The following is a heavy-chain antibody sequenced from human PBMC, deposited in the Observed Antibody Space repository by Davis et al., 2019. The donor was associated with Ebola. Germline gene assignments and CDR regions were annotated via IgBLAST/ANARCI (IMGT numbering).Heavy chain of an antibody. D-gene: IGHD3-22*01. Sequence: GESLKISYAASGFTFNNYAMGWVRQAPGKGLEWVSSISASGDTTEYADSVKGRFTISRDNAKNSLYLQMNSLRAEDTAVYYCGGYYWGQGTLVTVSS. V-gene: IGHV3-23*01. CDR3: GGYY. CDR1: GFTFNNYA. J-gene: IGHJ4*02. CDR2: ISASGDTT.